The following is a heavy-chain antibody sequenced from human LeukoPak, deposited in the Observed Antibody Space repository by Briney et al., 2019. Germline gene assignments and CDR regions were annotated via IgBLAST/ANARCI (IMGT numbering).Heavy chain of an antibody. CDR2: ISGGGGST. Sequence: QPGGSLRLSCAASGFTFSNYALSWVRQAPGKGLEWVSGISGGGGSTYYADSVKGRFTISRDKSKNTLYLQMDSLRAEDTAVYYCAKVRDSATVTVRFDNWGQGTMVTVSS. J-gene: IGHJ5*02. CDR1: GFTFSNYA. V-gene: IGHV3-23*01. D-gene: IGHD4-17*01. CDR3: AKVRDSATVTVRFDN.